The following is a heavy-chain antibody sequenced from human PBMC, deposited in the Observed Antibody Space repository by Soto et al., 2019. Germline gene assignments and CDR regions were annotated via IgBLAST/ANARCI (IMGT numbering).Heavy chain of an antibody. CDR3: AKDYDSSGYSPSP. V-gene: IGHV3-30*18. CDR2: ISYDGSNK. CDR1: GFTFSSYG. Sequence: LRLSCAASGFTFSSYGMHWVRQAPGKGLEWVAVISYDGSNKYYADSVKGRFTISRDNSKNTLYLQMNSLRAEDTAVYYCAKDYDSSGYSPSPWGQGTMATVSS. J-gene: IGHJ5*02. D-gene: IGHD3-22*01.